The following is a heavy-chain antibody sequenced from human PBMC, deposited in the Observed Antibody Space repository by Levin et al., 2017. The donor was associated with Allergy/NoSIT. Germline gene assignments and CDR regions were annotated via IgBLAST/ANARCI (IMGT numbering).Heavy chain of an antibody. CDR2: MQVDGSET. J-gene: IGHJ4*02. D-gene: IGHD1-26*01. V-gene: IGHV3-7*01. Sequence: LSLTCAASGFNLNTYGMSWVRQAPGKGLEWVANMQVDGSETHYVDSGKGRFTISRDNAKNSLYLQMNSLRAEDTAGYYYARDLFGSSEYWGQGTLVTVSS. CDR3: ARDLFGSSEY. CDR1: GFNLNTYG.